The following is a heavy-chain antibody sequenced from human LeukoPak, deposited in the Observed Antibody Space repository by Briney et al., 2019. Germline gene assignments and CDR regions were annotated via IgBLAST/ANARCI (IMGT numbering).Heavy chain of an antibody. Sequence: GGSLRLCCAASGFTFSSYGMHWVREAPGKGKERVAVISYDGSNKYYADSVKGRFTISRDNSKNTLYLQMNSLRAEDTAVYYCAKEKAAAGPFDYWGQGTLVTVSS. V-gene: IGHV3-30*18. CDR1: GFTFSSYG. J-gene: IGHJ4*02. D-gene: IGHD6-13*01. CDR2: ISYDGSNK. CDR3: AKEKAAAGPFDY.